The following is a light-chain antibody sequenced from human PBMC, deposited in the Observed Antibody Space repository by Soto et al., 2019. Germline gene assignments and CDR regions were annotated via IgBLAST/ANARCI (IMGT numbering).Light chain of an antibody. V-gene: IGKV3-15*01. Sequence: EIVMTQSPATLSVSPWERATLSCRASQSVSSDLAWYHQKPGQAPRLLIYGASTRATGIPARFSGSGSGTEFTLTINSLQSEDFAVYYCQQYIRWPLTFGGGTKVDIK. CDR2: GAS. J-gene: IGKJ4*01. CDR3: QQYIRWPLT. CDR1: QSVSSD.